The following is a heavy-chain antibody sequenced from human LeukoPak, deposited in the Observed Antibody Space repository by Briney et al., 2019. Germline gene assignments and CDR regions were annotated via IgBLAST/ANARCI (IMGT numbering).Heavy chain of an antibody. CDR3: ARRLCSSTSCYWFDP. CDR2: IYYSGST. Sequence: SETLSLTCTVSGSSISSYYWSWIRQPPGKGLEWIGYIYYSGSTNYNPSLKSRVTISVDTSKNQFSLKLSSVTAADTAVYYCARRLCSSTSCYWFDPWGQGTLVTVSS. D-gene: IGHD2-2*01. J-gene: IGHJ5*02. CDR1: GSSISSYY. V-gene: IGHV4-59*01.